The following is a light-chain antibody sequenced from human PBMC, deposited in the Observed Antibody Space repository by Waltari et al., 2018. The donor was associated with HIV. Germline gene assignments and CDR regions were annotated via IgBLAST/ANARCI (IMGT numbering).Light chain of an antibody. CDR1: SSDVGGYNY. Sequence: QSALTQPASVSGSSGQSITISCTGTSSDVGGYNYVPWYQQPPGKAPKLMTYDVSNRPSGCSNRFSGSKSGNTASLTISGLQAEDEADYYCSSYTSSSTLVFGGGTKLTVL. J-gene: IGLJ2*01. CDR2: DVS. CDR3: SSYTSSSTLV. V-gene: IGLV2-14*03.